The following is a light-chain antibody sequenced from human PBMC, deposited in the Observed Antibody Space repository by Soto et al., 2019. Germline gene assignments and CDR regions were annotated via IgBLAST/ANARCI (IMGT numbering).Light chain of an antibody. Sequence: VLTQSPGTLSLSPGERATLSCRASQTVRNNYLAWYQPKPGQAPRLVIYDASSRANGIPDRFSGSGSGTELTLTISSLQSEDFAVYYCQQYNNWPPITFGQGTRLEIK. J-gene: IGKJ5*01. CDR3: QQYNNWPPIT. V-gene: IGKV3-20*01. CDR1: QTVRNNY. CDR2: DAS.